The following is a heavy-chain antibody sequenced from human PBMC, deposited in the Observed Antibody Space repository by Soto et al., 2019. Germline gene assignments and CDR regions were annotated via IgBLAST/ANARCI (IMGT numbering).Heavy chain of an antibody. CDR3: AKDTYYHDSSGYYVFDY. J-gene: IGHJ4*02. D-gene: IGHD3-22*01. CDR1: GFTFTDSG. Sequence: PGGSLRLSCADSGFTFTDSGMHWVRQAPGKGLEWVAVISYDGSNKNYADSVKGRFTISRDNSKNTLYLQMNSLRAEDTAVYYCAKDTYYHDSSGYYVFDYWGQGT. V-gene: IGHV3-30*18. CDR2: ISYDGSNK.